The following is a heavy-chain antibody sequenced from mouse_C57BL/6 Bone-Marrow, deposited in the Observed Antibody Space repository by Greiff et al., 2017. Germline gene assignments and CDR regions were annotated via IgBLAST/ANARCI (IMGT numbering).Heavy chain of an antibody. J-gene: IGHJ3*01. CDR3: ARSWAWAGFAY. CDR1: GYTFTNYW. CDR2: IYPGGGYT. D-gene: IGHD4-1*01. Sequence: QVQLQQSGAELVRPGTSVKMSCKASGYTFTNYWIGWAKQRPGHGLEWMGDIYPGGGYTNYNEKFKGKATLTADKSSSTAYMQLSSLTSEDSAIYDCARSWAWAGFAYWCQGTLVTVTA. V-gene: IGHV1-63*01.